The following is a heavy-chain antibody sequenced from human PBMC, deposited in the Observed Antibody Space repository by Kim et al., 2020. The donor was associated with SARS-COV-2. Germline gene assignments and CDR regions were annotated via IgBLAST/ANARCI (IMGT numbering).Heavy chain of an antibody. CDR2: IYYSGST. Sequence: SETLSLTCTVSGGSISSSSYYWGWIRQPPGKGLEWIGSIYYSGSTYYNPSLKSRVTISVDTSKNQFSLKLSSVTAADTAVYYCARTPRRRGVNSHFDYWGQGTLVTVSS. D-gene: IGHD3-10*01. J-gene: IGHJ4*02. CDR1: GGSISSSSYY. CDR3: ARTPRRRGVNSHFDY. V-gene: IGHV4-39*01.